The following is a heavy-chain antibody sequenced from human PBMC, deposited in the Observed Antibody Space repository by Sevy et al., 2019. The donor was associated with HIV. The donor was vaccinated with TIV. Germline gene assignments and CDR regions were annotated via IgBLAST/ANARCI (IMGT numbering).Heavy chain of an antibody. J-gene: IGHJ4*02. V-gene: IGHV3-7*01. D-gene: IGHD3-9*01. Sequence: GGSLRLSCAASGFTLSSYWMSWVRQAPGKGLEWVANIKQDGSEKYYVDSVKGRFTISRDNAKNSLYLQMNSLRAEDTAVYYCARSPASYYDILTGSSRSHYFDYWGQGTLVTVSS. CDR1: GFTLSSYW. CDR2: IKQDGSEK. CDR3: ARSPASYYDILTGSSRSHYFDY.